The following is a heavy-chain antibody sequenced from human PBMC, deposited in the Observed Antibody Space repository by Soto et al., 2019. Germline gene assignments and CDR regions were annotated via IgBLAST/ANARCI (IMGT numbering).Heavy chain of an antibody. V-gene: IGHV3-23*01. Sequence: EVQLWDSGGGLVQPGGALRLSCSASGFIFSSSAMNWVRQAPGKGLEWVSAISGSGGSIYYADSVKGRFTISRDNSKTTLYLQMDSLIAEDTAVYYCAKGGGDSLRYGMDVWGQGTTVTVSS. D-gene: IGHD2-21*02. CDR1: GFIFSSSA. CDR2: ISGSGGSI. CDR3: AKGGGDSLRYGMDV. J-gene: IGHJ6*02.